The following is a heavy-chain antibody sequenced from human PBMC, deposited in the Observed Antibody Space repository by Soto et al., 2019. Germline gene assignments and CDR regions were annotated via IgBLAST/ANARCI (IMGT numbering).Heavy chain of an antibody. CDR1: GYTFLDFY. Sequence: QVQLVQSATEVKKPGASVKVSCKASGYTFLDFYIHWVRQAPEQGLEWMGFINPSGGGTTYAQQFQRRLTMTGATSTSTVYMELMSLRSEDTAIYYCARDKPFSADYFGQGTLVT. D-gene: IGHD3-3*02. V-gene: IGHV1-46*01. CDR3: ARDKPFSADY. CDR2: INPSGGGT. J-gene: IGHJ4*02.